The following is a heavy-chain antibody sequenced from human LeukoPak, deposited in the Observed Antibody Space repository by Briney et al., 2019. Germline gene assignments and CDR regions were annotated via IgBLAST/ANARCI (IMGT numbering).Heavy chain of an antibody. Sequence: SQTLSLTCTVSGGSISSGGYYWGWIRQHPGKGLEWIEYIYYSGSTYYNPALKSRVTISVNTSKNQFSLKLSSVTAADTAVYYCARGLPGYFDWLSYYFDYWGQGTLVTVSS. V-gene: IGHV4-31*03. J-gene: IGHJ4*02. CDR3: ARGLPGYFDWLSYYFDY. D-gene: IGHD3-9*01. CDR1: GGSISSGGYY. CDR2: IYYSGST.